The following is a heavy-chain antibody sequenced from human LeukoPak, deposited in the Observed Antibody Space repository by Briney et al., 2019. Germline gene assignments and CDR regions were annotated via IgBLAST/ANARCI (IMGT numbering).Heavy chain of an antibody. J-gene: IGHJ5*02. D-gene: IGHD2-8*01. Sequence: PSETLSPTCAVSGVSLTDCYWSWIRQSPGKGLEWIGEVSPDGYSKYNPSLKSRLSMSVDRSENRLSLRLSSVTAADTAIYYCARIRCGSGPEICYNHWAQGTLVTVSS. CDR1: GVSLTDCY. CDR3: ARIRCGSGPEICYNH. V-gene: IGHV4-34*01. CDR2: VSPDGYS.